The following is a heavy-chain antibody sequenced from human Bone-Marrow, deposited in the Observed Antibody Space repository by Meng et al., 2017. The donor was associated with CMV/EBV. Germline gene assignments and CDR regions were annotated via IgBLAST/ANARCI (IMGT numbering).Heavy chain of an antibody. CDR2: VYPGDADT. CDR3: ARVPSRLVAPMYYFDY. J-gene: IGHJ4*02. Sequence: GESLKISCKGSGYSFTSYWIAWVRQMPGKDLEWMGMVYPGDADTRYSPSFQGQVTMSADKSISTAYLQWSSLKASDTAMYYCARVPSRLVAPMYYFDYWGQGALVTVSS. CDR1: GYSFTSYW. V-gene: IGHV5-51*01. D-gene: IGHD5-12*01.